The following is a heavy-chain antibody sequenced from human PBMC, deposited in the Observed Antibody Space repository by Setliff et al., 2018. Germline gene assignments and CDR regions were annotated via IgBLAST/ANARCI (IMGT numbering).Heavy chain of an antibody. CDR3: ARVGSSSSPDY. CDR1: GFTFTSYS. CDR2: LSSTSETV. Sequence: HPGGSLRLSCAASGFTFTSYSFNWVRQAPGKGLEWISYLSSTSETVYYADSVRGRFTISRDNAKNSLYLQMNSLRAEDTAVYYCARVGSSSSPDYWGQGTPVTVSS. J-gene: IGHJ4*02. V-gene: IGHV3-48*01. D-gene: IGHD6-13*01.